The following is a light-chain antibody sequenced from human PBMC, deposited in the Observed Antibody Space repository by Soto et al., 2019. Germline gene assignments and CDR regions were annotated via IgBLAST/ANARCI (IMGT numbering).Light chain of an antibody. Sequence: IVMTQSPGTLSASPGERATLSCRASRIISNNVAWYQQKPGQAPRLLLYGASTRATGSPSRFSASGSGTEFTLTISSLQSEDFAVYFCQQYNEWPPLTFGGGTKVES. J-gene: IGKJ4*01. CDR2: GAS. CDR1: RIISNN. CDR3: QQYNEWPPLT. V-gene: IGKV3-15*01.